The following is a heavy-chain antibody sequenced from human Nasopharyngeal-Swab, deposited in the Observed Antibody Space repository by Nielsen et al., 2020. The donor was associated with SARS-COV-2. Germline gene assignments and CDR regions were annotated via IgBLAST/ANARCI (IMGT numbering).Heavy chain of an antibody. CDR2: ISWNSGSI. V-gene: IGHV3-9*01. Sequence: SLKISCAASGFTFDDYAMHLVRQAPGKGLEWVSGISWNSGSIGYADSVKGRFTISRDNAKNSLYLQMNSLRAEDTALYYCSKSRGYYYYMDVWGKGTTVTVSS. CDR1: GFTFDDYA. D-gene: IGHD3-10*01. J-gene: IGHJ6*03. CDR3: SKSRGYYYYMDV.